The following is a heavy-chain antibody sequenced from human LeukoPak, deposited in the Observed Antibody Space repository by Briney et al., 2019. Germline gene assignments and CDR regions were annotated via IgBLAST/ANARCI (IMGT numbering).Heavy chain of an antibody. D-gene: IGHD2-8*01. CDR1: GGSISGHY. CDR2: INHSGST. V-gene: IGHV4-34*01. CDR3: ARGPTYCTNGVCYWYYFDY. Sequence: PSETLSLTCSVSGGSISGHYWTWIRQPPGKGLEWIGEINHSGSTNYNPSLKSRVTISVDTSKDQFSLKLSSVTAADTAVYYCARGPTYCTNGVCYWYYFDYWGQGTLVTVSS. J-gene: IGHJ4*02.